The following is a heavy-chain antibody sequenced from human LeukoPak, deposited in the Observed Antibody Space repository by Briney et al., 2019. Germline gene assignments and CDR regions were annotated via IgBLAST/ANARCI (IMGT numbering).Heavy chain of an antibody. Sequence: GGSLRLSCEASGFTFSSYGMHWVRQAPGKGLEWVAVIWYDGSNKYYADSVKGRFTISRDNSKNTLYLQMNSLRAEDTAVYYCAREAEELLWFGDLADSWGQGTLVTVSS. V-gene: IGHV3-33*01. CDR2: IWYDGSNK. D-gene: IGHD3-10*01. CDR1: GFTFSSYG. CDR3: AREAEELLWFGDLADS. J-gene: IGHJ4*02.